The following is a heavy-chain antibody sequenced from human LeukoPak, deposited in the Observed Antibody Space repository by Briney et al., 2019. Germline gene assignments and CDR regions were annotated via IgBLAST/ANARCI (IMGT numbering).Heavy chain of an antibody. CDR3: ARGRGGSTSPFDY. Sequence: PSETLSLTCTVSGGSVSSGSYYWSWIRQPPGKGLEWIGYIYYSGSTNYNPSLKSRVTISVDTSKNQVSLKLSSVTAADTAVYYCARGRGGSTSPFDYWGQGTLVTVSS. D-gene: IGHD3-10*01. CDR1: GGSVSSGSYY. V-gene: IGHV4-61*01. CDR2: IYYSGST. J-gene: IGHJ4*02.